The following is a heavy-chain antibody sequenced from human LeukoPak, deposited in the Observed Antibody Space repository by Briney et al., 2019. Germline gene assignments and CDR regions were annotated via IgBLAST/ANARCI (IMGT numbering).Heavy chain of an antibody. J-gene: IGHJ4*02. CDR2: INSDGSTT. V-gene: IGHV3-74*01. D-gene: IGHD1-14*01. Sequence: GGSLRLSCVASGFTFSRYWMHWVRQAPGKGLVWVSRINSDGSTTIYADSVKGRFTISRDNAKNTLYLQMNSLRAEDTAVYFCASGPTGFDWGQGTLVTVSS. CDR3: ASGPTGFD. CDR1: GFTFSRYW.